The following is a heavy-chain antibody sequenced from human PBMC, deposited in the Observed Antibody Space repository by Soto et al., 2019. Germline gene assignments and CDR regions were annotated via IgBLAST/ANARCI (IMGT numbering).Heavy chain of an antibody. J-gene: IGHJ5*02. CDR3: ARAPWGDDSSGLYWFDP. CDR1: DDSISDSRYY. V-gene: IGHV4-39*01. Sequence: SETLSLTCSVLDDSISDSRYYWGWIRQSPEKGLEWIGSISHDGNAYYNPPLKSRVTLFADTSRNQFSLKMKSVTVADTAMYFCARAPWGDDSSGLYWFDPWGQGTLVTVSS. CDR2: ISHDGNA. D-gene: IGHD3-22*01.